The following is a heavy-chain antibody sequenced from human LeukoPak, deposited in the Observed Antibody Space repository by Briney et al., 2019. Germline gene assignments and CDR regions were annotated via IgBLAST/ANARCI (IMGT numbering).Heavy chain of an antibody. J-gene: IGHJ5*02. D-gene: IGHD3-9*01. CDR1: GGSISSYY. CDR2: IYYSGST. CDR3: ARGGYDILTGYLVNWFDP. V-gene: IGHV4-59*01. Sequence: SEALFLTCTVSGGSISSYYWSWIRQPPGKGLEWIGYIYYSGSTNYNPSLKSRVTISADTSKNQFSLKLSSVTAADTAVYYCARGGYDILTGYLVNWFDPWGQGTLVTVSS.